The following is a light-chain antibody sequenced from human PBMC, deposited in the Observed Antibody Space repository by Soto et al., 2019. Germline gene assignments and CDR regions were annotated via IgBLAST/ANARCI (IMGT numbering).Light chain of an antibody. J-gene: IGKJ3*01. Sequence: DIQMTQSPSSLSASVGDRVTITCRASQGISNYIAWYQQKPGKAPKLLIYAASTLQSGVQSRFSGSGAGTDFTLTITSLQSEGVATYSCQYYSSVPLFGPGTKVDIK. CDR1: QGISNY. V-gene: IGKV1-27*01. CDR3: QYYSSVPL. CDR2: AAS.